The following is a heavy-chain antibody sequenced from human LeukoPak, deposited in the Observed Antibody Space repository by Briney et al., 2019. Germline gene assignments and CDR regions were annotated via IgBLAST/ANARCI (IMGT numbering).Heavy chain of an antibody. V-gene: IGHV4-59*08. D-gene: IGHD1-20*01. CDR2: IYYSGST. J-gene: IGHJ5*02. CDR1: GGSISSYY. Sequence: SQTLSLTCTVSGGSISSYYWSWIRQPPGKGLEWIGYIYYSGSTNYNPSLKSRVTISVDTSKNQFSLKLSSVTAADTAVYYCAGITRNWFDPWGQGTLVTVSS. CDR3: AGITRNWFDP.